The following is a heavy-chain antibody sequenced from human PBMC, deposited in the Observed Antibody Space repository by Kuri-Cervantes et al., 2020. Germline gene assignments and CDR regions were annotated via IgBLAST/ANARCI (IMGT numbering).Heavy chain of an antibody. CDR3: ARDLLKSYGTAY. Sequence: GESLKISCAASGFTVSSNYMSWVRQAPGKGLVWVSRINSDGSSTSYADSVEGRFTISRDNAKNTLYLQMNSLRADDTAVYYCARDLLKSYGTAYWGQGTLVTVSS. CDR2: INSDGSST. D-gene: IGHD1-1*01. V-gene: IGHV3-74*01. J-gene: IGHJ4*02. CDR1: GFTVSSNY.